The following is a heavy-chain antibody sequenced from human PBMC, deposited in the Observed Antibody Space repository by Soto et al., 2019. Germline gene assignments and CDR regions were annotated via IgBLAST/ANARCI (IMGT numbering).Heavy chain of an antibody. CDR3: ARERDYVWGSYRTDAFDI. D-gene: IGHD3-16*02. CDR1: GYTFTGYA. V-gene: IGHV1-18*01. Sequence: ASVKVSCKASGYTFTGYAMHWVRQAPGQGLEWMGWISAYNGNTNYAQKLQGRVTMTTDTSTSTAYMELRSLRSDDTAVYYCARERDYVWGSYRTDAFDIWGQGTMVTVSS. J-gene: IGHJ3*02. CDR2: ISAYNGNT.